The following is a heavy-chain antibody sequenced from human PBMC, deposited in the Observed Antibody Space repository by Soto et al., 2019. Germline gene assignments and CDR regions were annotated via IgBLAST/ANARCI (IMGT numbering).Heavy chain of an antibody. CDR1: GGSFSGYY. Sequence: SETLSLTCAVYGGSFSGYYWSWIRQPPGRGLEWIGEINHSGSTNYNPSLKSRVTISVDTSKNQFSLKLSSVTAADTAVYYCARVTLTMVRGVVTNYYYYGMDVWGQGXTVT. V-gene: IGHV4-34*01. D-gene: IGHD3-10*01. J-gene: IGHJ6*02. CDR3: ARVTLTMVRGVVTNYYYYGMDV. CDR2: INHSGST.